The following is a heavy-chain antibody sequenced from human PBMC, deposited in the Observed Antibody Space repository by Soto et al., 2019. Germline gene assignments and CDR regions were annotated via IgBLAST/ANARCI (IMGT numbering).Heavy chain of an antibody. J-gene: IGHJ4*02. D-gene: IGHD3-16*01. Sequence: GGSLRLSCAASGFSFSSYAMSWVRQAPGKGLEWVSVILTGGGTHYADSVKGRFTVSRDNSQNTVYLQMNNLRGEDTATYYCARGYWRLGESYYFDSWGQGTLVTVSS. CDR3: ARGYWRLGESYYFDS. CDR2: ILTGGGT. V-gene: IGHV3-53*01. CDR1: GFSFSSYA.